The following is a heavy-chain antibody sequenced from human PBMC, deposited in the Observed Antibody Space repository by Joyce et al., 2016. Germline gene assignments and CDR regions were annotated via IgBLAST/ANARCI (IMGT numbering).Heavy chain of an antibody. CDR3: ANSIQARGSAPAGDS. CDR1: GFPFSSYY. J-gene: IGHJ4*02. Sequence: EVQLVESGGGLVLPGGSLRLSCVASGFPFSSYYMSWVRQAAGRGLEWVASIKEDGSDKSYVDSVKGRFTISRDNVKNSLYLQMNSLRAEDTAMYYCANSIQARGSAPAGDSWGQGTLVTVSS. CDR2: IKEDGSDK. D-gene: IGHD6-13*01. V-gene: IGHV3-7*05.